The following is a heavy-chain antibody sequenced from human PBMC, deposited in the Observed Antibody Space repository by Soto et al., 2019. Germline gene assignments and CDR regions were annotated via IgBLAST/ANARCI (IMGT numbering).Heavy chain of an antibody. CDR3: AKVGVVVIADLNYMDV. D-gene: IGHD2-21*01. V-gene: IGHV3-23*01. CDR2: ISGSGGST. CDR1: GFTFSSYA. J-gene: IGHJ6*03. Sequence: GGSLRLSCAASGFTFSSYAMSWVRQAPGKGLEWVSAISGSGGSTYYADSVKGRFTISRDNSKNTLYLQMNSLRAEDTAVYFCAKVGVVVIADLNYMDVWGKGTTVTVSS.